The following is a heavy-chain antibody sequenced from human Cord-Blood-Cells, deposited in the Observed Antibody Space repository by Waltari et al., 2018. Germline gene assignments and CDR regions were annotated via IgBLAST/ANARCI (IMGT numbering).Heavy chain of an antibody. V-gene: IGHV1-69*01. CDR3: ARAVLSLTGYSDAFDI. Sequence: QLQLVQSGAEVQKPGSSVKVSCKASGGTFSSYAISWVRQDPGQGLEWMGGIIPIFGTANYAQKFQGRVTITAYESTSTAYMELSSLRSEDTAVYYCARAVLSLTGYSDAFDIWGQGTMVTVSS. D-gene: IGHD3-9*01. CDR1: GGTFSSYA. CDR2: IIPIFGTA. J-gene: IGHJ3*02.